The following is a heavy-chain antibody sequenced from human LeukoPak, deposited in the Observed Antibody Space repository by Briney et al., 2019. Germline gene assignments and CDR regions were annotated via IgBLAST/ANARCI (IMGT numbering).Heavy chain of an antibody. Sequence: ASVKVSCKASGYTFTSYGISWVRQAPGQGLEWMGWISAYNGNTNYAQKLQGRVTMTTDTSTSTAYMELRSLRSDDTAVYYCARDPYDYVWGSYHPYFDYWGQGTLVTVSS. CDR3: ARDPYDYVWGSYHPYFDY. J-gene: IGHJ4*02. V-gene: IGHV1-18*01. CDR2: ISAYNGNT. D-gene: IGHD3-16*02. CDR1: GYTFTSYG.